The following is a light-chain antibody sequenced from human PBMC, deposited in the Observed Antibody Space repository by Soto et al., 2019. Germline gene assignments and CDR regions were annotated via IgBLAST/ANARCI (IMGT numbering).Light chain of an antibody. CDR2: GAS. J-gene: IGKJ1*01. CDR3: QQYGSSPWT. V-gene: IGKV3-20*01. Sequence: EIVLTQSPGTLSLSPGERATLSCLASQSVSSSYLAWYQQKPGQAPGLLIYGASSRATGIPDRFSGSGSGTDFTLTISRLEPEDFAVYYCQQYGSSPWTFGQGTKVDI. CDR1: QSVSSSY.